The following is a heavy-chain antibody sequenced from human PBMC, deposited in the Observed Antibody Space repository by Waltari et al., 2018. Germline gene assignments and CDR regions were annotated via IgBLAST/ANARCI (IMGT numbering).Heavy chain of an antibody. CDR3: ARDWRRSLEFFAWLLFARDF. Sequence: EVQLLESGGGVVQPGGSLRLSCAASGFTFSNHDMSWVRHAPGKGRVWVSVIGYVVRTIHSADCVRDRFTTARGNARNTLYLEMNVLRDEVTAVYYCARDWRRSLEFFAWLLFARDFWGQGTLVAVSS. V-gene: IGHV3-23*01. CDR1: GFTFSNHD. CDR2: IGYVVRTI. D-gene: IGHD3-3*02. J-gene: IGHJ4*02.